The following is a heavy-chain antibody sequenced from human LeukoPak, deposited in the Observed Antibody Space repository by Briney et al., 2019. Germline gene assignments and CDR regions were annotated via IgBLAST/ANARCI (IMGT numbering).Heavy chain of an antibody. D-gene: IGHD2-2*01. J-gene: IGHJ1*01. CDR2: IYHSGST. CDR1: GYSISSGYY. Sequence: SETLSLTCVVSGYSISSGYYWGWIRQPPGKGLEWIGSIYHSGSTYYNPSLKSRVTISVDTSKNQFSLKLSSVTAADTAVYYCARVVVVPAAPYFQHWGQGTLVTVSS. V-gene: IGHV4-38-2*01. CDR3: ARVVVVPAAPYFQH.